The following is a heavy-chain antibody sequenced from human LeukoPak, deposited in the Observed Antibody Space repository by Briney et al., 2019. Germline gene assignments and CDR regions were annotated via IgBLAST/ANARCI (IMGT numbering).Heavy chain of an antibody. CDR2: IYYGGST. V-gene: IGHV4-39*07. J-gene: IGHJ3*02. CDR3: ARDEVARIIGPGQHAFDI. D-gene: IGHD5-24*01. Sequence: PSETLSLTCTVSGGSISGSSYYWGWIRQPPGKGLEWIGNIYYGGSTYYNPSLKSRVTISVDTSKNQFSLKLSSVTAADTAVYYCARDEVARIIGPGQHAFDIWGRGTMVTVSS. CDR1: GGSISGSSYY.